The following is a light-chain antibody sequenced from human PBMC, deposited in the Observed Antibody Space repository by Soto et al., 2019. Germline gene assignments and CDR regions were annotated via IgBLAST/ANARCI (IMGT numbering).Light chain of an antibody. V-gene: IGKV3-15*01. CDR2: GAS. Sequence: EIVMTQSPATLSVSPGERATLSCRASQSVSSNLAWYQQQPGQAPRLLIYGASTRATGIPARFSGSGSGTEFTRTISSLQSEEFAVYYCQHYNNWPETFGQGTKVEI. CDR1: QSVSSN. J-gene: IGKJ1*01. CDR3: QHYNNWPET.